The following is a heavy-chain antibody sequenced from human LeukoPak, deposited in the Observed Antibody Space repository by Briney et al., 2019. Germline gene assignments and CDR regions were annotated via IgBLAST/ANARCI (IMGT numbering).Heavy chain of an antibody. CDR3: ARDPRFLEWLLFD. D-gene: IGHD3-3*01. J-gene: IGHJ4*02. CDR1: GYTFTGYY. Sequence: GASVKVSCKASGYTFTGYYMRWVRQAPGQGLEWMGWINPNSGGTNYAQKFQGRVTMTRDTSISTAYMELSRLRSDDTAVYYCARDPRFLEWLLFDWGQGTLVTVSS. CDR2: INPNSGGT. V-gene: IGHV1-2*02.